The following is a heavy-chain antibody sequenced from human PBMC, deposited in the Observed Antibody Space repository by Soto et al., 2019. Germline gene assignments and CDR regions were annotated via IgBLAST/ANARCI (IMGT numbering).Heavy chain of an antibody. CDR1: GFTFSDYY. V-gene: IGHV3-11*01. CDR2: ISSSGSTI. D-gene: IGHD6-19*01. Sequence: GGSLRLSCAASGFTFSDYYMSWIRQAPGKGLEWVSYISSSGSTIYYADSVEGRFTISRDNAKNSLYLQMNSLRAEDTAVYYCARSVADENDAFDIWGQGTMVTVSS. CDR3: ARSVADENDAFDI. J-gene: IGHJ3*02.